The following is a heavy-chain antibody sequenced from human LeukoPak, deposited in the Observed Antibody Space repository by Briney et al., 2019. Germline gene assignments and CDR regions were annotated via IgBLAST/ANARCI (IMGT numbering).Heavy chain of an antibody. D-gene: IGHD3-16*01. J-gene: IGHJ6*03. Sequence: GSLRLSCAASGFTFSSYNMNWIRQPPGKGLEWIGSIYYSGSTYYNPSLKSRVTISVDTSKNQFSLKLSSVTAADTAVYYCARHGGIVDMDVWGKGTTVTISS. CDR2: IYYSGST. V-gene: IGHV4-39*01. CDR3: ARHGGIVDMDV. CDR1: GFTFSSYN.